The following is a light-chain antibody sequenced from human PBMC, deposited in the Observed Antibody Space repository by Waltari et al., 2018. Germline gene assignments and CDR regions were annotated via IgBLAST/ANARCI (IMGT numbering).Light chain of an antibody. J-gene: IGLJ3*02. Sequence: SSDLTQTPSISVYPGPTAIITCSGGVLADKYIYWFQKKSGQAPVAVIPIHTGGPPEIPARCSGADSRTTATLTIIGIQPEDEADYFCQTVDDTGNYVLFGGGTKLTVL. CDR2: IHT. V-gene: IGLV3-25*03. CDR3: QTVDDTGNYVL. CDR1: VLADKY.